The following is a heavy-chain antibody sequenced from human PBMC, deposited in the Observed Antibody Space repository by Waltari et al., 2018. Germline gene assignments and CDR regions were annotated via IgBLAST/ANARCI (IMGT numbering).Heavy chain of an antibody. CDR3: ARELLVVTSPYYGLDV. V-gene: IGHV1-2*02. CDR2: VNPNSGDT. J-gene: IGHJ6*02. D-gene: IGHD2-15*01. Sequence: QVHLMQSGAEVKKPGASVNVSCKTSGYTFTGYYMHWVRQAPGQGLEWMGWVNPNSGDTNYAQKFQGRVTMTRDTSISTAYMELSRLRSDDAAVYFCARELLVVTSPYYGLDVWGQGTTVTVSS. CDR1: GYTFTGYY.